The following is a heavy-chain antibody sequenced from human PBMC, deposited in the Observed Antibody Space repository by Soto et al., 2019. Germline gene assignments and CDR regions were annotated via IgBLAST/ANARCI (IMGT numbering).Heavy chain of an antibody. J-gene: IGHJ6*02. CDR2: ISWDGGST. CDR3: AKDILRFSAVAEYYYGMDV. V-gene: IGHV3-43D*04. D-gene: IGHD6-19*01. CDR1: GFTFDDYA. Sequence: GSLRLSCAASGFTFDDYAMHWVRQAPGKGLEWVSLISWDGGSTYYADSVKGRFTISRDNSKNSLYLQMNSLRAEDTALYYCAKDILRFSAVAEYYYGMDVWGQGTTVTVSS.